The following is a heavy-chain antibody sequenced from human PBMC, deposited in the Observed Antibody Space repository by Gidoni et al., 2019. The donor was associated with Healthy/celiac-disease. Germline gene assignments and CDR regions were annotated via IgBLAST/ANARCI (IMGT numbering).Heavy chain of an antibody. J-gene: IGHJ3*02. V-gene: IGHV1-69*01. Sequence: QVQLVQSGAEVKTPGSSVKVSCTASGGTFSSYAIRWVRQAPGQGLEWMGGIIPIVGTANYAQKFQGRVTITADESTSTAYMELSSLRSEDTAVYYCARARNHHIVVVTAIPGKNDDAFDIWGQGTMVTVSS. CDR2: IIPIVGTA. D-gene: IGHD2-21*02. CDR3: ARARNHHIVVVTAIPGKNDDAFDI. CDR1: GGTFSSYA.